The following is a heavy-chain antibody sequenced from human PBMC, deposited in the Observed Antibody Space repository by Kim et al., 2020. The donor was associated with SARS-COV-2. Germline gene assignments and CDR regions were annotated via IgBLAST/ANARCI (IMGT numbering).Heavy chain of an antibody. CDR2: INTNTGNP. CDR3: ARDPGVSTIFGVGIRNPNYYGMDV. CDR1: GYTFTSYA. V-gene: IGHV7-4-1*02. J-gene: IGHJ6*02. D-gene: IGHD3-3*01. Sequence: ASVKVSCKASGYTFTSYAMNWVRQAPGQGLEWMGWINTNTGNPTYAQGFTGRFVFSLDTSVSTAYLQISSLKAEDTAVYYCARDPGVSTIFGVGIRNPNYYGMDVWGQGTTVTVSS.